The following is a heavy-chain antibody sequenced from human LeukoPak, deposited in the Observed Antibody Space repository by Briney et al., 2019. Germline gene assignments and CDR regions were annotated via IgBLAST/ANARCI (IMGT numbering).Heavy chain of an antibody. CDR1: GYTFTGYY. CDR3: ARLRDGYNAFDY. J-gene: IGHJ4*02. Sequence: ASVKVSCKASGYTFTGYYMHWVRQAPGQGLEWMGWINPNSGGINYAQKFQGRVTMTRDTSISTAYMELSRLRSDDTAVYYCARLRDGYNAFDYWGQGTLVTVSS. V-gene: IGHV1-2*02. CDR2: INPNSGGI. D-gene: IGHD5-24*01.